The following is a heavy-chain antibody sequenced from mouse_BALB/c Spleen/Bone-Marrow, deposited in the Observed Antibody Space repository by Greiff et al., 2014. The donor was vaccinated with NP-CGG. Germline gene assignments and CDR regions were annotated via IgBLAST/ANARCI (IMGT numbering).Heavy chain of an antibody. CDR3: SDGNFYALDY. V-gene: IGHV14-4*02. D-gene: IGHD2-1*01. Sequence: EVQLQQSGAELVRSGASVKLSCTASGFNIKDYYIHWVKQRPEQGLEWIGRIDPENGDTEYAPKFQGKATMTADTSSNTAYLQLSSLTSVDTAVYYCSDGNFYALDYWGQGTSVTVSS. CDR2: IDPENGDT. J-gene: IGHJ4*01. CDR1: GFNIKDYY.